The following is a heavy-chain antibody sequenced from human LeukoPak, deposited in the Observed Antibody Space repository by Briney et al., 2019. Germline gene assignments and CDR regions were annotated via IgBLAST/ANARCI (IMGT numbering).Heavy chain of an antibody. Sequence: GGSLRLSCAASGFTVSRNYMSWVRQAPGKGLEWVSVLYSDGSTYHADSVKGRFTISRDNAKNSLYLQMNSLRAEDTAVYYCARDGVRDGLYFDYWGQGTLVTVSS. V-gene: IGHV3-53*01. J-gene: IGHJ4*02. D-gene: IGHD5-24*01. CDR2: LYSDGST. CDR1: GFTVSRNY. CDR3: ARDGVRDGLYFDY.